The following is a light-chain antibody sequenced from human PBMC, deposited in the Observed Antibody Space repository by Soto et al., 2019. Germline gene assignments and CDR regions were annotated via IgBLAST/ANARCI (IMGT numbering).Light chain of an antibody. V-gene: IGKV2-30*02. CDR1: QSLVHSDGIAY. Sequence: DVVMTQSPVSLTVTPGQPASISCRSSQSLVHSDGIAYFSWFQQRPGRSPRRLIYKVSNRDSGVPARFSGSGSGTDFALKISRVEAEDVGVYYCMQGTHWPITFGQGTRLEIK. CDR3: MQGTHWPIT. CDR2: KVS. J-gene: IGKJ5*01.